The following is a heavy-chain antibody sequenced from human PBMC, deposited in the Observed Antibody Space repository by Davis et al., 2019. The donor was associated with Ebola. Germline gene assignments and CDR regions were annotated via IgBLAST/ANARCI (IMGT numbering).Heavy chain of an antibody. CDR1: GGSFSGYY. Sequence: PSETLSLTCAVYGGSFSGYYWSWIRQPPGKGLEWIGEINHSGSTNYNPSLKSRVTISVDTSKNQFSLKLSSVTAADTAVYYCARGFITTSYSGSKVDGYYFDYWGQGTLVTVSS. J-gene: IGHJ4*02. CDR3: ARGFITTSYSGSKVDGYYFDY. V-gene: IGHV4-34*01. CDR2: INHSGST. D-gene: IGHD1-26*01.